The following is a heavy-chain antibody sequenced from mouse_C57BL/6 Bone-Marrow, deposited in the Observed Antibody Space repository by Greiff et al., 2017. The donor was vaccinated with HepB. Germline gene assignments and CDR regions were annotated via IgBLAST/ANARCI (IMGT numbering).Heavy chain of an antibody. CDR3: AREDFYGNSGMDY. V-gene: IGHV7-1*01. CDR1: GFTFSDFY. D-gene: IGHD2-1*01. J-gene: IGHJ4*01. Sequence: EVKVVDSGGGLVQSGRSLRLSCATSGFTFSDFYMEWVRQAPGKGLEWIAASRNKANDYTTEYSASVKGRFIVSRDTSQSILYLQMNALRAEDTAIYYCAREDFYGNSGMDYWGQGTSVTVSS. CDR2: SRNKANDYTT.